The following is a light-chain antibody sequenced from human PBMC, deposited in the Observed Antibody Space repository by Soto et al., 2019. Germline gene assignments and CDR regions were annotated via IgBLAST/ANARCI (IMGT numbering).Light chain of an antibody. CDR1: SSNIGAGYD. CDR2: GYN. V-gene: IGLV1-40*01. CDR3: QSYDNSLSAHYV. Sequence: QAVVTQPPSVSGAPGQRVTISCTGSSSNIGAGYDVHWYQQLPGTAPKVLIYGYNNRPSGVPDRFSGSKSGTSASLAITGLQAEDEADYYCQSYDNSLSAHYVFGPGTKLTVL. J-gene: IGLJ1*01.